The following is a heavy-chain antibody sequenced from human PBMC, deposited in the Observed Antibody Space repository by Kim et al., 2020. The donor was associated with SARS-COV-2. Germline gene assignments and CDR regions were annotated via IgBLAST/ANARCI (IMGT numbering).Heavy chain of an antibody. CDR2: ISGSGEST. V-gene: IGHV3-23*01. CDR3: AKSGPDF. J-gene: IGHJ4*02. CDR1: GFTFNNYA. Sequence: GGSLRLSCAASGFTFNNYAMTWVRQAPGKGLEWVSTISGSGESTYYADSVKGRFTISRDNAKNTLYLQMRSLRADDTAVYYCAKSGPDFWGQGTLVTVSS.